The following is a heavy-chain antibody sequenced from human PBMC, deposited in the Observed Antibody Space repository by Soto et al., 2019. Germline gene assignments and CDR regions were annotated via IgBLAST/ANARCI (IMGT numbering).Heavy chain of an antibody. Sequence: SVKVSCKASGGTFSSYTISWVRQAPGQGLEWMGRIIPILGIANYAQKFQGRVTITADKSTSTAYMELSSLRSEDTAVYYCARTYCSSTSCYITFADNWFDPWGQGTLVTVSS. V-gene: IGHV1-69*02. D-gene: IGHD2-2*01. CDR3: ARTYCSSTSCYITFADNWFDP. CDR2: IIPILGIA. CDR1: GGTFSSYT. J-gene: IGHJ5*02.